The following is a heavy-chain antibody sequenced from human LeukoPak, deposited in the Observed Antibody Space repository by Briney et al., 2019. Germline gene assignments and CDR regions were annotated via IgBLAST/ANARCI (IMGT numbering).Heavy chain of an antibody. V-gene: IGHV4-34*01. D-gene: IGHD5-18*01. J-gene: IGHJ4*02. CDR3: ARQDTAMVYFDY. Sequence: PSETLSLTCAVYGGSFSGYYWSWIRQPPGKGLEWIGEINHSGSTNYNPSLKSRVTISVDTSKNRFSLKLSSVTAADTAVYYCARQDTAMVYFDYWGQGTLVTVSS. CDR2: INHSGST. CDR1: GGSFSGYY.